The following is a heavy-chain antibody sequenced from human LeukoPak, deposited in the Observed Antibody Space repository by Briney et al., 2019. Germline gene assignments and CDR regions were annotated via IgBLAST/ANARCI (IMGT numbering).Heavy chain of an antibody. CDR1: GFSMTGYT. CDR2: ISSSSSYI. Sequence: GGSLRLSCAASGFSMTGYTMNWVRQAPGKGLEWVSSISSSSSYIYYADSVKGRFTISRDNAKNSLYLQMNSLRAEDTAVYYCARGSSGYEYPDYWGQGTLVTVSS. D-gene: IGHD5-12*01. V-gene: IGHV3-21*01. J-gene: IGHJ4*02. CDR3: ARGSSGYEYPDY.